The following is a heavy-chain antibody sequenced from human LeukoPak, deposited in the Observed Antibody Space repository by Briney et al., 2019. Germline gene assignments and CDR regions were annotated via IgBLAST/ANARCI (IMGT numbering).Heavy chain of an antibody. D-gene: IGHD3-10*01. V-gene: IGHV1-69*04. CDR1: GGTFSSYA. J-gene: IGHJ6*02. CDR2: IIPILGIA. CDR3: ASWGYGSNYGMDV. Sequence: GASVKVSCKASGGTFSSYAISWVRQAPGQGLEWMGRIIPILGIANYAQKFQGRVTMTRNTSISTAYMELSSLRSEDTAVYYCASWGYGSNYGMDVWGQGTTVTVSS.